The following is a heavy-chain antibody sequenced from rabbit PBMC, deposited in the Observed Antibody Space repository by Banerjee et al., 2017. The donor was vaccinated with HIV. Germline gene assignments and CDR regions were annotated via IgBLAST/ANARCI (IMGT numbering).Heavy chain of an antibody. J-gene: IGHJ6*01. Sequence: QLEESGGDLVKPEGSLTLTCKASGFDLSTYYMSWVRQAPGKGLEWIGYIDPVFGSTDYASWVNGRFTISSHNAQNMLYLQMNSLTAADTATYFCARELDGDAFGVSPSLWGQGTLVTVS. CDR1: GFDLSTYY. V-gene: IGHV1S7*01. CDR2: IDPVFGST. D-gene: IGHD6-1*01. CDR3: ARELDGDAFGVSPSL.